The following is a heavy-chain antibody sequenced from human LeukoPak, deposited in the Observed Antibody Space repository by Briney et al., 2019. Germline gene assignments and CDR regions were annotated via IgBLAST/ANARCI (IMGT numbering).Heavy chain of an antibody. CDR1: GFTFSTSA. D-gene: IGHD2-21*02. V-gene: IGHV3-23*01. J-gene: IGHJ4*02. CDR2: IKGGGGDP. CDR3: AKGGHDFNPFYW. Sequence: GRSLRLSCAASGFTFSTSAMGWVRQAPGKGLEWVSSIKGGGGDPFYADSVKGRFTISRDNSKNTLFLQLNSLRADDSAVYYCAKGGHDFNPFYWWGQGTLVTVSS.